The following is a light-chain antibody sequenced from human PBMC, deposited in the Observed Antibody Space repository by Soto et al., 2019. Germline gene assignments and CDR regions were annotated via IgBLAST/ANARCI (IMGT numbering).Light chain of an antibody. Sequence: DIQMTQSPSTMSASVGDRVTITCRASQSIDSWLAWYQQNPGKAPKFLMYKASNLESGVPLRFSGSGSETEFTLTISSLQPDDFAIYYCQHYKSYPWTFGQGTKVELK. CDR1: QSIDSW. V-gene: IGKV1-5*03. CDR3: QHYKSYPWT. CDR2: KAS. J-gene: IGKJ1*01.